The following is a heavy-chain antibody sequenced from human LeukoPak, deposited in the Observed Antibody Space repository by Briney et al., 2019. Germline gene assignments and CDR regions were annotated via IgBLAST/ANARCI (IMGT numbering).Heavy chain of an antibody. CDR1: GFTVSSNY. D-gene: IGHD2-21*02. V-gene: IGHV3-53*01. CDR2: IYSGGST. CDR3: AKSHHVTAIDY. Sequence: GGSLRLSYAASGFTVSSNYMNWVRQAPGKGLEWVSVIYSGGSTYYADSVKGRFTISRDNSKNTLYLQMNSLRAEDTAVYYCAKSHHVTAIDYWGQGTLVTVSS. J-gene: IGHJ4*02.